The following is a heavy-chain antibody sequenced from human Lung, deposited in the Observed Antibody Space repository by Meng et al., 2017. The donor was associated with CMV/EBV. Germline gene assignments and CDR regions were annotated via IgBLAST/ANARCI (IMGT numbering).Heavy chain of an antibody. Sequence: SETLSLXXTVSGGSIFGYYWSWIRQPPGKELEWIAYIHYSGSTNYNPSLRSRATISLDRSKNQFSLNLTSVTAADTATYYCARDRRANYDYYGMDVWGQGTSVTVSS. CDR3: ARDRRANYDYYGMDV. V-gene: IGHV4-59*01. CDR2: IHYSGST. J-gene: IGHJ6*02. CDR1: GGSIFGYY.